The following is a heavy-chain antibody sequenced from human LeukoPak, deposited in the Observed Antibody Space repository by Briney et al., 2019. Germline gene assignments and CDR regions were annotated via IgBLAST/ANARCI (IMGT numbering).Heavy chain of an antibody. J-gene: IGHJ4*02. V-gene: IGHV3-21*01. Sequence: TGGSLRLPCGASGFTFSSYSMNWVRQAPGKGPEWVSSISSSSSYIYYADSVKGRFTVSRDNAKSSLYLQMNSLRAEDTAVYYCAREEGTDCGGDCYSGYWGQGALVTVSS. D-gene: IGHD2-21*02. CDR3: AREEGTDCGGDCYSGY. CDR1: GFTFSSYS. CDR2: ISSSSSYI.